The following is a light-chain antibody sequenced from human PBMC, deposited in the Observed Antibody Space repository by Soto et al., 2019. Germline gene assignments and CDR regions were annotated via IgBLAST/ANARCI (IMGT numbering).Light chain of an antibody. J-gene: IGKJ1*01. CDR1: QGISNN. V-gene: IGKV1-17*01. Sequence: DIQMTQSPSSLSASVGDRVTITCRASQGISNNLAWYQQKPGEAPKRLIYAASSLQSGVPSRFXXXXXXTDXTXXISXXQPXXSATYYCLHYNGYPPMFGHGTKVEIK. CDR3: LHYNGYPPM. CDR2: AAS.